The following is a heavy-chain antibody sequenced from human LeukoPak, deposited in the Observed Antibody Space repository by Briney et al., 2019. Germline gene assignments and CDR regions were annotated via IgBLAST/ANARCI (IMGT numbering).Heavy chain of an antibody. J-gene: IGHJ4*02. D-gene: IGHD2-21*01. CDR2: ISGSGGST. CDR1: GFTFSSYS. Sequence: GGSLRLSCAASGFTFSSYSMNWVRQAPGKGLEWVSAISGSGGSTYYADSVKGRFTISRDNSKNTLYLQMNSLRAEDTAVYYCAKRSLVLYRVVIAPSSPYFDYWGQGTLVTVSS. CDR3: AKRSLVLYRVVIAPSSPYFDY. V-gene: IGHV3-23*01.